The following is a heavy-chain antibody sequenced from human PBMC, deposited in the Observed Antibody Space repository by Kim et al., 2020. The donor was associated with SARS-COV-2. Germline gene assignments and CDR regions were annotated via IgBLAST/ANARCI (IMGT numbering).Heavy chain of an antibody. J-gene: IGHJ4*02. CDR3: AGRGYSYGYLDS. Sequence: SYNPSLKSRVTMSVDSSKRQFSLRLTSVTAADTAVYYCAGRGYSYGYLDSWGQGTLVTVSS. D-gene: IGHD5-18*01. V-gene: IGHV4-4*06.